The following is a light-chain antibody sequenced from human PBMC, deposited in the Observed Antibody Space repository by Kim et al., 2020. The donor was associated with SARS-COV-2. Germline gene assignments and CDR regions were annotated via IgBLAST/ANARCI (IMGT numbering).Light chain of an antibody. V-gene: IGLV1-44*01. J-gene: IGLJ2*01. CDR2: SNN. CDR3: AAWDDSLNGVV. CDR1: SSNIGSNT. Sequence: ELTQPPSASGTPGQRVTISCSGSSSNIGSNTVNWYQQLPGTAPKLLIYSNNQRPSGVPDRFSCSKSGTSASLAISGLQSEDEADYYCAAWDDSLNGVVFGGGTQLTVL.